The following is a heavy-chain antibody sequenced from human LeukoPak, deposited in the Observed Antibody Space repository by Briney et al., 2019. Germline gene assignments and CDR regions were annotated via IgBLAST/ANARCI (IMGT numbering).Heavy chain of an antibody. D-gene: IGHD2-8*01. CDR3: ARDWVF. J-gene: IGHJ1*01. V-gene: IGHV3-30*03. Sequence: GGSLRLSCAASGFTFSSYGVHWVRQAPGKGLEWVAVISYDGSNKYYADSVKGRFTISRDNAKKSLYLQMDSLRAQDTAVYYCARDWVFWGQGTLVIVSS. CDR1: GFTFSSYG. CDR2: ISYDGSNK.